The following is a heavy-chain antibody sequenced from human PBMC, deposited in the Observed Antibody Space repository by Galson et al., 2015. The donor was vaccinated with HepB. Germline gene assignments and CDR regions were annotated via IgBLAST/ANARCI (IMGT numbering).Heavy chain of an antibody. CDR3: AWLRISSGWYGNFDY. CDR1: GFTFSSYS. V-gene: IGHV3-21*01. CDR2: IRSSSSYT. Sequence: SLRLSCAAPGFTFSSYSMNWVRQAPGKGLEWVSSIRSSSSYTYCADSVKGRFTISRDNAKNSLYLQMNSLRAEDTAVYYCAWLRISSGWYGNFDYWGQGTLVTVSS. D-gene: IGHD6-19*01. J-gene: IGHJ4*02.